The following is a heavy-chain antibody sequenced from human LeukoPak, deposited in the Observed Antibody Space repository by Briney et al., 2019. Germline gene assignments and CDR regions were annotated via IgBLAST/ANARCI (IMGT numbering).Heavy chain of an antibody. D-gene: IGHD3-22*01. V-gene: IGHV1-24*01. CDR2: FDPEDGET. CDR3: ATGGYDSSGLYFDY. Sequence: ASVKVSCKVSGYTLTELSVHWVRQAPGRGLEWMGTFDPEDGETIYAQKFQGRVTMTEDTSTDTAYMELSSLRSEDAAVYYCATGGYDSSGLYFDYWGQGTLVTVSS. J-gene: IGHJ4*02. CDR1: GYTLTELS.